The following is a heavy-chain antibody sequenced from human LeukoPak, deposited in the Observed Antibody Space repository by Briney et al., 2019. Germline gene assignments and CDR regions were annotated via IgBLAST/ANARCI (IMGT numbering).Heavy chain of an antibody. J-gene: IGHJ4*02. Sequence: GGFLRLSCAASGFTVSSNYMSWVRQAPGKGLEWVSVIYGGVNTVYADSVQGRFTISRDNSKNTLYLQMSSLRAEDTAVYYCAKSPKTGFLFDYWGKGTLVTVSS. CDR3: AKSPKTGFLFDY. V-gene: IGHV3-66*01. CDR2: IYGGVNT. CDR1: GFTVSSNY. D-gene: IGHD1-1*01.